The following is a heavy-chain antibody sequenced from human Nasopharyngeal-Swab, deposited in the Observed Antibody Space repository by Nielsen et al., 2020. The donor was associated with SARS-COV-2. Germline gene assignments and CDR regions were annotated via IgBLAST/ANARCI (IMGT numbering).Heavy chain of an antibody. CDR3: AKDGDWNYRFWFSF. V-gene: IGHV3-23*01. Sequence: GESLKISCAASGFTFSSSDVSWVRQAPGKGLEWLSTISGHTGNSYYRDSVRGRFTIPRDNPKNTLYLQLNSLRAEDTAVYYCAKDGDWNYRFWFSFWGQGTLVTVSS. J-gene: IGHJ4*02. CDR2: ISGHTGNS. D-gene: IGHD2-21*02. CDR1: GFTFSSSD.